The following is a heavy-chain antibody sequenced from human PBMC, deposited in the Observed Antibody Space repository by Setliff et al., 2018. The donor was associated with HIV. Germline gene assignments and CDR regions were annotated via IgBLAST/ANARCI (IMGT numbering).Heavy chain of an antibody. CDR1: GYSFTNHY. V-gene: IGHV1-2*02. CDR2: INPNSGGT. D-gene: IGHD2-15*01. Sequence: ASVKVSCKPSGYSFTNHYMHWVRQAPGQGLEWMGWINPNSGGTNYAQKFQGRVTMTRDTSTSTAYMELSSLRAEDTAMYYCACRVVAATEVDYWGQGTLVTVSS. CDR3: ACRVVAATEVDY. J-gene: IGHJ4*02.